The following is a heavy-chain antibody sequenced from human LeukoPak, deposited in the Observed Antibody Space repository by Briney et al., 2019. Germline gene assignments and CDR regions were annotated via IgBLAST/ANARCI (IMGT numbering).Heavy chain of an antibody. Sequence: SETLSLTCAVYGGSFSGYYWSWIRQPPGKGLEWIGEINHSGSTNYNPSLKSRVTISVDTSKNQFSLKLSSVTAADTAVYYCARDLHDAFGIWGQGTMVTVSS. CDR2: INHSGST. V-gene: IGHV4-34*01. CDR1: GGSFSGYY. CDR3: ARDLHDAFGI. J-gene: IGHJ3*02.